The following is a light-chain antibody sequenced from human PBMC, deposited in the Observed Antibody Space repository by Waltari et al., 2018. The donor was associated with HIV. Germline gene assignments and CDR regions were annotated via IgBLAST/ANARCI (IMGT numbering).Light chain of an antibody. V-gene: IGKV3-15*01. CDR3: QQYNNSPPWS. Sequence: RVMTQSPATLSVSPGESATLSCRASQSVATNLAWYQQKPGQAPRLLIYAASTRATGVPARFSGSGSGTEFTLNITSLQSEDVAVYYCQQYNNSPPWSFGQGTKVEI. J-gene: IGKJ1*01. CDR1: QSVATN. CDR2: AAS.